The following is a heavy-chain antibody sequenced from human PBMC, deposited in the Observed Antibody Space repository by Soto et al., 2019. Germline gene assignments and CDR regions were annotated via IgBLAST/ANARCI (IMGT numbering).Heavy chain of an antibody. J-gene: IGHJ5*02. Sequence: EVQLVESGGGLVQPGGSLRLSCAASGFTFSSYSMNWVRQAPGKGLEWVSYISSSSRTIYCADSVKGRFTITRDNAKNSLYLQLTRLTAVDTAVYYCAREWDGDGYNSGWFDPWRQGTLLTVSS. D-gene: IGHD5-12*01. V-gene: IGHV3-48*01. CDR2: ISSSSRTI. CDR1: GFTFSSYS. CDR3: AREWDGDGYNSGWFDP.